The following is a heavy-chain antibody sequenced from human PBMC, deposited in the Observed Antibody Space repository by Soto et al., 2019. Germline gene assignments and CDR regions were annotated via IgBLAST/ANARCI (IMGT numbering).Heavy chain of an antibody. V-gene: IGHV3-23*01. CDR3: ASDLSGRADV. Sequence: GGSLRLSCAASGFDFDIYAMGWVRQAPGKGLEWLAAINHNGGSTAHADSVKGRFTISRDNPRNTLFLQMNSLRVEDTAVYYCASDLSGRADVWGQGTTVTVSS. D-gene: IGHD2-21*01. CDR2: INHNGGST. CDR1: GFDFDIYA. J-gene: IGHJ6*02.